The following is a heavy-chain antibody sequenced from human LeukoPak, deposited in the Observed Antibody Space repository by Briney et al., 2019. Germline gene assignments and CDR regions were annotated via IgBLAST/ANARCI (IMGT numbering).Heavy chain of an antibody. D-gene: IGHD2-21*02. V-gene: IGHV4-59*01. Sequence: ETLSLTCTVSGGSISSYYWTWIRQPPGKGLEWIGYIHYSGSSRSHPSLNSRVTMSVDTSKSQFSLKLISVTAADTAVYYCARGRRTAVVTDFDYWGQGILVTVSS. CDR1: GGSISSYY. CDR3: ARGRRTAVVTDFDY. J-gene: IGHJ4*02. CDR2: IHYSGSS.